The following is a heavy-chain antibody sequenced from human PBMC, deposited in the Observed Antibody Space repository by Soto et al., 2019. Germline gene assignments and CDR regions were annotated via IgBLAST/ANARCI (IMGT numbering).Heavy chain of an antibody. D-gene: IGHD2-2*01. CDR3: ARDPNIVVVPAQDPLDY. J-gene: IGHJ4*02. CDR2: ISAYNGNT. CDR1: GYTFTSYG. V-gene: IGHV1-18*04. Sequence: ASVKVSYKASGYTFTSYGISWVRQAPGQGLEWMGWISAYNGNTNYAQKLQGRVTMTTDTSTSTAYMELRSLRSDDTAVYYCARDPNIVVVPAQDPLDYWGQGTLVTVSS.